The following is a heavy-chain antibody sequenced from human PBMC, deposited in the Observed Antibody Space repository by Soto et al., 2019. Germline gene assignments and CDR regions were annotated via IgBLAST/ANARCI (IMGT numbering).Heavy chain of an antibody. V-gene: IGHV3-30-3*01. J-gene: IGHJ6*02. CDR1: GFTFSSYA. D-gene: IGHD3-10*01. CDR2: ISYDGSNK. CDR3: ARDSPRGGLLWFGDLEGGGMDV. Sequence: QVQLVESGGGVVQPGRSLRLSCAASGFTFSSYAMHWVRQAPGKGLEWVAVISYDGSNKYYADSVKGRFTISRDNSKNTLYLQMNSLRAEDTGVYYWARDSPRGGLLWFGDLEGGGMDVRGQGTTVTVSS.